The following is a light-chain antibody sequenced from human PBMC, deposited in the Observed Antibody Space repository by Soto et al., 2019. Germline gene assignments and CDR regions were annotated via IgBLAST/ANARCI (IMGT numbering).Light chain of an antibody. J-gene: IGKJ4*01. CDR1: QSVSSY. Sequence: IVLTHSPATLSLSPWERATLSCRASQSVSSYLAWYQQKPGQAPRLLIYDASNRATGIPARFSGSGSGTDFTLTISSLEPEDFAVYYCQQYGSSPLTFGGGTKVDIK. V-gene: IGKV3-11*01. CDR3: QQYGSSPLT. CDR2: DAS.